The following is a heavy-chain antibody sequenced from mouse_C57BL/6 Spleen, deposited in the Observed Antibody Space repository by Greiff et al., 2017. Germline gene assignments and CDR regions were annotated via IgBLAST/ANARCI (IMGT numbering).Heavy chain of an antibody. D-gene: IGHD2-1*01. Sequence: QVQLKQPGAELVMPGASVKLSCKASGYTFTSYWMHWVKQRPGQGLEWIGEIDPSDSYTNYNQKFKGKSTLTVDKSSSTAYMQLSSLTSEDSAVYYCARGDYGNYFDYWGQGTTLTVSS. CDR3: ARGDYGNYFDY. V-gene: IGHV1-69*01. J-gene: IGHJ2*01. CDR1: GYTFTSYW. CDR2: IDPSDSYT.